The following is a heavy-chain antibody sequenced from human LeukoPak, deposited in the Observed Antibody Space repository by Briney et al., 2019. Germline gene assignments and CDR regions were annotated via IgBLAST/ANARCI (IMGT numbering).Heavy chain of an antibody. CDR3: ARDKYCSSTSCYTGFDY. CDR2: IYHSGST. V-gene: IGHV4-38-2*02. Sequence: PSETLPLTCAVSGYSISSGYYLGWIRQPPGKGLEWIGSIYHSGSTYYNPSLKSRVTISVDTSKNQFSLKLSSVTAADTAVYYCARDKYCSSTSCYTGFDYWGQGTLVTVPS. D-gene: IGHD2-2*02. CDR1: GYSISSGYY. J-gene: IGHJ4*02.